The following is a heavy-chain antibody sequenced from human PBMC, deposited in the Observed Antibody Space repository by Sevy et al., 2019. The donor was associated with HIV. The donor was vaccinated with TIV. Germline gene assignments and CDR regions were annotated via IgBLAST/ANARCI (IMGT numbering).Heavy chain of an antibody. J-gene: IGHJ4*02. CDR3: ATFSQPTDY. Sequence: GESLKISCAVSGFTFTNAWMNWVRQAPGKGLEWVGRIKSKTDGGTTDYAAPVKGRFSISRDDSKNTLYLQRNSLKTEDTAVYYCATFSQPTDYWGRGTLVTVSS. CDR1: GFTFTNAW. V-gene: IGHV3-15*01. CDR2: IKSKTDGGTT.